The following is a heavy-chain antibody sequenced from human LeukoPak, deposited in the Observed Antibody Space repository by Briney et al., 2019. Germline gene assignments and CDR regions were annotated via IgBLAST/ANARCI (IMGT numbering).Heavy chain of an antibody. D-gene: IGHD4/OR15-4a*01. CDR2: ISSSGSTM. CDR1: GFTFSSYE. V-gene: IGHV3-48*03. Sequence: PGGSLRLSCAASGFTFSSYEMNWVRQAPGKGLEWVSYISSSGSTMYYADSVKGRFTISRDNAKNSLYLQMNSLRAEDTAVYYCARSGLSRFDYWGQGTLVTVSS. J-gene: IGHJ4*02. CDR3: ARSGLSRFDY.